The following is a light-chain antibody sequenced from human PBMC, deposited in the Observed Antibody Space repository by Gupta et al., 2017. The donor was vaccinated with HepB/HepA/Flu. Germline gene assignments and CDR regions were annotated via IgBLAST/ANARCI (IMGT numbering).Light chain of an antibody. CDR1: SSDIGNYNY. Sequence: QSALTQPASVSGSPGQSITVSCIGTSSDIGNYNYVSWYRQHPGKAPKLLIDAVTKRPSGVSNRFSGSKSGNTASLSISGLQAEDEADYYCSSNTGISIRVFGTGTKVTVL. CDR3: SSNTGISIRV. J-gene: IGLJ1*01. CDR2: AVT. V-gene: IGLV2-14*03.